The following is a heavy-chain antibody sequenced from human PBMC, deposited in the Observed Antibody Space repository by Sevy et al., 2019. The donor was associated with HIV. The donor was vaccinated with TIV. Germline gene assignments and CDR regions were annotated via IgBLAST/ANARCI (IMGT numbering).Heavy chain of an antibody. CDR3: AKDGTADYGSGSSADDAFDI. D-gene: IGHD3-10*01. V-gene: IGHV3-9*01. CDR2: ISWNSGSI. Sequence: GGSLRLSCAASGFTFDDYAMHWVRQAPGKGLEWVSGISWNSGSIGYADSVKGQFTISRDNAKNSLYLQMNSLRAEDTALYYCAKDGTADYGSGSSADDAFDIWGQGTMVTVSS. J-gene: IGHJ3*02. CDR1: GFTFDDYA.